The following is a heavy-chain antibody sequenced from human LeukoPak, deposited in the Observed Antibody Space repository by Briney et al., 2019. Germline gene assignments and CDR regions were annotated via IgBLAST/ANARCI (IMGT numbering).Heavy chain of an antibody. V-gene: IGHV4-59*01. CDR1: GGSISSYY. J-gene: IGHJ6*03. CDR3: ARERRGYSYGYYYYYYMDV. CDR2: IYYSGST. Sequence: PSETLSLTCTVSGGSISSYYWSWIRQPPGKGLKWIGYIYYSGSTNYNPSLKSRVTISVDTSKNQFSLKLSSVTAADTAVYYCARERRGYSYGYYYYYYMDVWGKGTTVTVSS. D-gene: IGHD5-18*01.